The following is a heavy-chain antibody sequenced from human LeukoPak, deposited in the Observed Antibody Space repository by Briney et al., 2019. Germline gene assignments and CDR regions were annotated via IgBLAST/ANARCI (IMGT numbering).Heavy chain of an antibody. CDR3: VRDRVETNWDYHPLFDY. J-gene: IGHJ4*02. Sequence: GRSLRLSCAASGFTFSSYAMHWVRQAPGKGPEWVSRINTDESDKTYADSVKGRFTISRDNAKNTLYLQMDSLRVEDTAVFYCVRDRVETNWDYHPLFDYWGQGTLVTVSS. D-gene: IGHD1-7*01. V-gene: IGHV3-74*03. CDR1: GFTFSSYA. CDR2: INTDESDK.